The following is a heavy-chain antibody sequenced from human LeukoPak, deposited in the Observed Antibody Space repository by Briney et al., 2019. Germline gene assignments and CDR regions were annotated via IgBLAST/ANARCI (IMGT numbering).Heavy chain of an antibody. CDR3: ARHAGGRVTAMAFDY. D-gene: IGHD5-18*01. CDR1: GGSISSSSYY. J-gene: IGHJ4*02. V-gene: IGHV4-39*01. CDR2: IYYSGST. Sequence: SETLFLTCTVSGGSISSSSYYWGWIRQPPGKGLEWIGSIYYSGSTYYNPSLKSRVTISVDTSKNQFSLKLSSVTAADTAVYYCARHAGGRVTAMAFDYWGQGTLVTVSS.